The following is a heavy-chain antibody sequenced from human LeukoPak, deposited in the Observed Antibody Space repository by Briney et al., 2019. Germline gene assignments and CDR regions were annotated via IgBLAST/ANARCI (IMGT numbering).Heavy chain of an antibody. J-gene: IGHJ5*02. Sequence: PSETLSLTCTVSGYSISSGYYWGWIRQPPGEGLEWIGSISHSGSTYYNPSLKSRVTISVDTSKNQFSLKLRSVTAADTAVYYCARVTSRLGWFDPGGEGPLVTVSS. D-gene: IGHD1-14*01. V-gene: IGHV4-38-2*02. CDR3: ARVTSRLGWFDP. CDR1: GYSISSGYY. CDR2: ISHSGST.